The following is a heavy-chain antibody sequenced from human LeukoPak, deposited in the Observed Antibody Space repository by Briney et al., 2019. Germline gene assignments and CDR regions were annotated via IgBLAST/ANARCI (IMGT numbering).Heavy chain of an antibody. J-gene: IGHJ4*02. CDR3: AREAYPILTGYYGNPPFDY. Sequence: VASVKVSCKASGYTFTGYYMHWVRQAPGQGLEWMGWINPNSGGTNYAQKFQGWVTMTRDTSISTAYMELSRLRSDDTAVYYCAREAYPILTGYYGNPPFDYWGQGTLVTVSS. D-gene: IGHD3-9*01. V-gene: IGHV1-2*04. CDR2: INPNSGGT. CDR1: GYTFTGYY.